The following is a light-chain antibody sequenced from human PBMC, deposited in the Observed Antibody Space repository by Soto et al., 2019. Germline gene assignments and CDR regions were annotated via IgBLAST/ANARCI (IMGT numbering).Light chain of an antibody. V-gene: IGKV3-20*01. CDR1: QSVSSNF. J-gene: IGKJ1*01. CDR2: GAS. Sequence: EIVLAQSPGTLSLSPGERATLSCRASQSVSSNFLAWYQQKPGQAPWLLIWGASNRAGGVPDRLSGSGSGTDFTLTISRLEPEDFAVYYCQQYGSSPRTFGQGTKVDIK. CDR3: QQYGSSPRT.